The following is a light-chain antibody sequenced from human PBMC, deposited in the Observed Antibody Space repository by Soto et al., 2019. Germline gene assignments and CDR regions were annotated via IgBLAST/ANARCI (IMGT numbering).Light chain of an antibody. V-gene: IGLV2-8*01. Sequence: QSALTQPPSASGSPGRSVTISCTGTSSDVGGYDYVSWFQQHPGKAPKLIIYEVTKRPSGVPDRFSASKSGNTASLTVSGLQAEDEADYYCSSFVAGNNYWVFGGGTQLPVL. CDR2: EVT. CDR1: SSDVGGYDY. CDR3: SSFVAGNNYWV. J-gene: IGLJ3*02.